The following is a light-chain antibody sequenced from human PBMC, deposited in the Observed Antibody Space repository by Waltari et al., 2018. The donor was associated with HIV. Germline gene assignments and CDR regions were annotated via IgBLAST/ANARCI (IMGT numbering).Light chain of an antibody. CDR2: DVG. Sequence: QSALTQPRSVSGSPGQTVTTSCTGTSCDVGRYDYVSWFQQHPDKAPKLIIYDVGQRPSGVPDRFSGSKSGNTAFLTISGLQAEDEADYYCCSYAGTYTYVFGSGTEVTAL. J-gene: IGLJ1*01. CDR1: SCDVGRYDY. CDR3: CSYAGTYTYV. V-gene: IGLV2-11*01.